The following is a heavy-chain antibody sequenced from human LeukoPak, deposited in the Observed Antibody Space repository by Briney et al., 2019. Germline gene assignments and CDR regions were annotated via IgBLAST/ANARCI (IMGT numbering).Heavy chain of an antibody. Sequence: ASVKVSCKASGGTFSSYAISWVRQAPGQGLEWMGGIIPIIGTANYAQKFQGRVTITADKSTSTAYMELSSLRSEDTAVYYCARIVRDYYDSSGYYLQGGYYFDYWGQGTLVTVSS. J-gene: IGHJ4*02. CDR2: IIPIIGTA. D-gene: IGHD3-22*01. CDR1: GGTFSSYA. V-gene: IGHV1-69*06. CDR3: ARIVRDYYDSSGYYLQGGYYFDY.